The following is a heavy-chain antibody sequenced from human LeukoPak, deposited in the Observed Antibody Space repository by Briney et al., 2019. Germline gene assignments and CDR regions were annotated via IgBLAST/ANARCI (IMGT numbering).Heavy chain of an antibody. D-gene: IGHD1-14*01. CDR3: ARDRSRAEDD. J-gene: IGHJ4*02. CDR2: ISSGGTI. Sequence: PGGSLRLSCAASGFTFSRYNMNWIRQAPGKGLEWVSYISSGGTIYYADSVKGRFAISRDNAKNSLYLQMNSLRAEDTAVYYCARDRSRAEDDWGQGTLVTVSS. CDR1: GFTFSRYN. V-gene: IGHV3-48*01.